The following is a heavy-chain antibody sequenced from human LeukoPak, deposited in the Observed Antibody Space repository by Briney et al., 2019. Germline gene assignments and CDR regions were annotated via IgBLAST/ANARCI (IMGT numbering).Heavy chain of an antibody. CDR2: VNPNSGGT. CDR3: ARXSSIVGAPSPSYYYYYMDV. V-gene: IGHV1-2*02. CDR1: GYTFTGYY. J-gene: IGHJ6*03. Sequence: GASVKVSCKVSGYTFTGYYMHWVRQAPGQGLEWMGWVNPNSGGTNYAQKFQGRVTMTRDTSISTAYMELSRLRSDDTAVYYCARXSSIVGAPSPSYYYYYMDVWGKGTTVTVSS. D-gene: IGHD1-26*01.